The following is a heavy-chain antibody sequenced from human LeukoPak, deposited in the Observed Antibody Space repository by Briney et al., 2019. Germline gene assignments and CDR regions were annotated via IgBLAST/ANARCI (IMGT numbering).Heavy chain of an antibody. CDR2: ISSSSSYI. Sequence: GGSLRLSCAASGFTFSSYSMNWVRQAPGKGLEWVSSISSSSSYIYYADSVKGRFTISRDNAKNSLYLQMNSLRAEDTAVYCCASDCSSTSCYAFDIWGQGTMVTVSS. D-gene: IGHD2-2*01. J-gene: IGHJ3*02. CDR3: ASDCSSTSCYAFDI. CDR1: GFTFSSYS. V-gene: IGHV3-21*01.